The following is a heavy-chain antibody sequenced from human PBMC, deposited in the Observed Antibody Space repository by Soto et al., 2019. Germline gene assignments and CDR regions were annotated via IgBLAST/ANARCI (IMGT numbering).Heavy chain of an antibody. CDR1: GGSFSGYY. CDR2: INHSGST. CDR3: ARGLRKQLGYYYYGMDV. J-gene: IGHJ6*02. Sequence: QVQLQQWGAGLLKPSETLSLTCAVYGGSFSGYYWSWIRQPPGKGLEWIGEINHSGSTNYNPSLKSRVTISVDTSKNQFSLKLSSVTAADTAVYHCARGLRKQLGYYYYGMDVWGQGTTVTVSS. D-gene: IGHD6-6*01. V-gene: IGHV4-34*01.